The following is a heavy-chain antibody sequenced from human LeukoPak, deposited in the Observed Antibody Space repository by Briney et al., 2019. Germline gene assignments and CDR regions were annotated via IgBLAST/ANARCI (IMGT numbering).Heavy chain of an antibody. Sequence: PSETLSLTCAVYGGSFSGYYWSWIRQPPGKGLEWIGEINHSGSTNYNPSLKSRVTISVDTSKNQFSLKLSSVTAADTAVYYCARVPGYCSGGSCYHRDAFDIWGQGTMVTVSS. D-gene: IGHD2-15*01. V-gene: IGHV4-34*01. CDR1: GGSFSGYY. J-gene: IGHJ3*02. CDR2: INHSGST. CDR3: ARVPGYCSGGSCYHRDAFDI.